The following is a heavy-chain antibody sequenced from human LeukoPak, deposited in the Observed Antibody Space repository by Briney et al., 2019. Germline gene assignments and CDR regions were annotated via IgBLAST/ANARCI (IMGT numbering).Heavy chain of an antibody. Sequence: SETLSLTCAVYGGSFSGYYWSWIRQPPGKGLEWIGEINHSGSTNYNPSLKSRVTISVDTSKNQFSLKLSSVTAADTAVYYCAREMATTTSRGYYFDYWGQGTLVTVSS. CDR2: INHSGST. CDR1: GGSFSGYY. CDR3: AREMATTTSRGYYFDY. V-gene: IGHV4-34*01. J-gene: IGHJ4*02. D-gene: IGHD5-12*01.